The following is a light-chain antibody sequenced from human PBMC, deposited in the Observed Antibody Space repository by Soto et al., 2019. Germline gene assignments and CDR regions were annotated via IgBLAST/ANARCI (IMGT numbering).Light chain of an antibody. V-gene: IGKV1-39*01. CDR2: DAT. Sequence: DIQMIQSPSFLSASVGDRVTISWRASQDIRSYVNWYQHKAGKAPKLLIHDATTLQSGVPSRFSGSGSGTDFTLTITSLQPEDFAIYYCQQSFITPRSFGQGTKVDIK. J-gene: IGKJ1*01. CDR3: QQSFITPRS. CDR1: QDIRSY.